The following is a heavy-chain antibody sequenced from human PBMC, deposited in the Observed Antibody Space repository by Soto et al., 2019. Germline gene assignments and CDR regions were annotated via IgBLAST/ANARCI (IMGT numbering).Heavy chain of an antibody. D-gene: IGHD2-21*01. CDR3: AKVLFPNADIHFDY. CDR1: GFTVSTKY. V-gene: IGHV3-66*01. CDR2: IYSGGST. Sequence: GGSLRLSCAASGFTVSTKYMSWVRQAPGKGLEWVSVIYSGGSTFYADSVRGRFTISRDNSKNTVNLQMNSLRAEDTAVYYCAKVLFPNADIHFDYRHHGTLVTVSS. J-gene: IGHJ4*01.